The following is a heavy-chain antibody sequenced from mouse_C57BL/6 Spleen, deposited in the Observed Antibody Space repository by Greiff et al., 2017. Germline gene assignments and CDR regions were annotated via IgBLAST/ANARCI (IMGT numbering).Heavy chain of an antibody. CDR1: GYTFTDYE. CDR2: IDPETGGT. Sequence: VQLQQSGAELVRPGASVTLSCKASGYTFTDYEMHWVKQTPVHGLEWIGAIDPETGGTAYNQKFKGKAILTADKSSSTAYMERRSLTSEDSAVYYCTRSDGNYFDYCGQGTTLAVSS. J-gene: IGHJ2*01. CDR3: TRSDGNYFDY. V-gene: IGHV1-15*01.